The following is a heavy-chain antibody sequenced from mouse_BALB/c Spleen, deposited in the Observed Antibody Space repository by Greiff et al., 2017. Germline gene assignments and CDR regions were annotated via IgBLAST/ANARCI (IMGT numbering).Heavy chain of an antibody. D-gene: IGHD1-2*01. CDR1: GYAFTNYL. V-gene: IGHV1-54*01. CDR3: ARKTATYDWFAD. Sequence: VQLQQSGAELVRPGTSVKVSCKASGYAFTNYLIEWVKQRPGQGLEWIGVINPGSGGTNYNEKFKGKATLTADKSSSTAYMQLSSLTSDDSAVYFCARKTATYDWFADWGQGTLVTVSA. J-gene: IGHJ3*01. CDR2: INPGSGGT.